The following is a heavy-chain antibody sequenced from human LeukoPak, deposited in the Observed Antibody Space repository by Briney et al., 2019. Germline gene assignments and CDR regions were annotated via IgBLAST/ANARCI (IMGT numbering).Heavy chain of an antibody. D-gene: IGHD3-22*01. J-gene: IGHJ4*02. Sequence: ASVKVSCKASGYTFTSYDINWVRQATGQGLEWMGWMNPNSGNTGYAQKFQGRVTMTRNTSISTAYMELSSLRSEDTAVYYCARVMPLAHDSSGYYGDYWGQGTLVTVSS. CDR2: MNPNSGNT. V-gene: IGHV1-8*01. CDR1: GYTFTSYD. CDR3: ARVMPLAHDSSGYYGDY.